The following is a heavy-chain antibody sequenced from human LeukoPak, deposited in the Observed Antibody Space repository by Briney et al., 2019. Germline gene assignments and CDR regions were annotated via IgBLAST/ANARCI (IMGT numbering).Heavy chain of an antibody. Sequence: GGSLRLSCAASGFTFSNYHMNWVRQAPRKGLEWVSYISSTGTTIYYADSVRGRFTISRDNAKNSLYLQMNSLRAEDTAVYYCARIDGDLMPDYWGQGTLVTVSS. V-gene: IGHV3-48*03. CDR3: ARIDGDLMPDY. CDR1: GFTFSNYH. J-gene: IGHJ4*02. CDR2: ISSTGTTI. D-gene: IGHD3-10*01.